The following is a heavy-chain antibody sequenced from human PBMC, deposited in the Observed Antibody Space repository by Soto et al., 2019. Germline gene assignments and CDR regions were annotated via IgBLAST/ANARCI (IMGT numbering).Heavy chain of an antibody. CDR2: INHSGST. J-gene: IGHJ6*02. CDR1: GGSFSAYN. CDR3: AREPSHNDHSYYGVDI. Sequence: KTSETLSLTCAVYGGSFSAYNWNWIRQPPGKGLEWIGEINHSGSTHYIPSLKNRVTISADTSKNQFSLNMTSVTAADTAVYYCAREPSHNDHSYYGVDIWGQGTTVTVSS. V-gene: IGHV4-34*01.